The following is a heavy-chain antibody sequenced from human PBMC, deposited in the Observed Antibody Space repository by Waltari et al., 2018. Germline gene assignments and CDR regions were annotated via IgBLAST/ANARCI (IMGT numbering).Heavy chain of an antibody. J-gene: IGHJ6*02. D-gene: IGHD6-13*01. CDR2: INPNSGGT. Sequence: QVQLVQSGAEVKKPGASVKVSCKASGYTFTGYYMHWVRQAPGQGLEWMGWINPNSGGTNYAQKFQGRVTMTRDTSISTAYMELSRLRSDDTAVYYCARAYWQQLVTYYYGMDVWGQGTTVTVSS. CDR1: GYTFTGYY. CDR3: ARAYWQQLVTYYYGMDV. V-gene: IGHV1-2*02.